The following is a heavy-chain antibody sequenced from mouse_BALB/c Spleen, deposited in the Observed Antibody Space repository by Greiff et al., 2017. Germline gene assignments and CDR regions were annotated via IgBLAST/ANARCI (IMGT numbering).Heavy chain of an antibody. CDR1: GYTFTDYY. Sequence: VQLQQSGPELVKPGASVKMSCKASGYTFTDYYMDWVKQSHGESFEWIGRVNPYNGGTSYNQKFKGKATLTVDKSSSTAYMELNSLTSEDSAVYYCARVLITTVVAGNAMDYWGQGTSVTVSS. CDR3: ARVLITTVVAGNAMDY. CDR2: VNPYNGGT. D-gene: IGHD1-1*01. J-gene: IGHJ4*01. V-gene: IGHV1-19*01.